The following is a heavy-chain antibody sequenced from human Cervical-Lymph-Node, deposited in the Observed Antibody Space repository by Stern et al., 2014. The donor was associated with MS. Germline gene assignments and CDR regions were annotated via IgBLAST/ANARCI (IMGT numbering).Heavy chain of an antibody. V-gene: IGHV1-18*01. Sequence: VQLLESGNEVKKPGASVKVSCEASGYTFNSYGISWVRQAPGQGLEWMGWSNAYNGNTNYEQKCQDRVTMTTDTSTSTVYMELRNLRSDDAALYYCARAAGILDFWGQGTLVTVSS. J-gene: IGHJ4*02. CDR1: GYTFNSYG. CDR2: SNAYNGNT. D-gene: IGHD1-1*01. CDR3: ARAAGILDF.